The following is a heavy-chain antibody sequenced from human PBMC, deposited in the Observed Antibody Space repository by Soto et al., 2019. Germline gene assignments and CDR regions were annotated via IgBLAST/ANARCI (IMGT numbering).Heavy chain of an antibody. CDR1: GFIFSKYG. CDR2: IPYDGSNK. V-gene: IGHV3-30*18. J-gene: IGHJ6*02. D-gene: IGHD3-10*01. CDR3: AKDLGSGKPYYYYAMDV. Sequence: QVQLVESGGGVVQPGRSLRLSCAASGFIFSKYGMHWVRQAPGKGLEWVAVIPYDGSNKYYAESVKGRFIISREKSENTLYMQMNSLRAEDTALNYCAKDLGSGKPYYYYAMDVWGQGTRVTVSS.